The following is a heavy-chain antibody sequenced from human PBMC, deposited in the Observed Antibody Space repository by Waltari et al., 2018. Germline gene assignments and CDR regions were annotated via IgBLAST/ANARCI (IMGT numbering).Heavy chain of an antibody. CDR1: GGSFSGYY. J-gene: IGHJ6*02. D-gene: IGHD2-15*01. CDR2: INHSGST. CDR3: ARAIICSGGSCYSSYYYYYYGMDV. V-gene: IGHV4-34*01. Sequence: QVQLQQWGAGLLKPSETLSLTCAVYGGSFSGYYWSWIRQPPGQGLEWSGEINHSGSTNYNPSLKSRVTISVDTSKNQFSLKLSSVTAADTAVYYCARAIICSGGSCYSSYYYYYYGMDVWGQGTTVTVSS.